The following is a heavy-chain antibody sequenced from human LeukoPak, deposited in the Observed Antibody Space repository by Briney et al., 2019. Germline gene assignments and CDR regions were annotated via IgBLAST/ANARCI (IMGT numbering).Heavy chain of an antibody. CDR1: GFTFSSYA. D-gene: IGHD3-22*01. CDR2: ISYDGSNK. J-gene: IGHJ4*02. Sequence: GGSLRLSCAASGFTFSSYAMHWVRQAPGKGPEWVAVISYDGSNKYYADSVKGRFTISRDNSKNTLYLQMNSLRAEDTAVYYCARGLYNYDSSGYWIWGQGTLVTVSS. V-gene: IGHV3-30*04. CDR3: ARGLYNYDSSGYWI.